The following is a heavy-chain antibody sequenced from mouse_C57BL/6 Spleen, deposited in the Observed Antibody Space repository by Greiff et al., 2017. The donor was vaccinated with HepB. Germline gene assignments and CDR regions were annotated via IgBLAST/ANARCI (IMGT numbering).Heavy chain of an antibody. CDR1: GYTFTDYD. Sequence: QVQLQQSGAELVRPGASVTLSCKASGYTFTDYDMHWVKQTPVHGLEWIGAIDPETGGTAYNQKFKGKAILTADKSSSTAYMELRSLTSEDSAVYYCTRWRDWEILLRYWGQGTTLTVAS. CDR3: TRWRDWEILLRY. J-gene: IGHJ2*01. D-gene: IGHD4-1*01. CDR2: IDPETGGT. V-gene: IGHV1-15*01.